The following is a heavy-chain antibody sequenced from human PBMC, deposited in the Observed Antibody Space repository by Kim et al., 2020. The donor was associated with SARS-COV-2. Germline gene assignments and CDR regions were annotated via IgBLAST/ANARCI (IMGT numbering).Heavy chain of an antibody. CDR2: IDPSDSYT. J-gene: IGHJ4*02. CDR3: ARHVGDYGDKDY. Sequence: SLQISCPGSGYSFTSYWIRWVRQMPGTGLAWMGRIDPSDSYTNSSPSFQGHVPISADKSISPAYLQWSSLPASDTAMYYCARHVGDYGDKDYWSQGPRVTVSS. V-gene: IGHV5-10-1*01. D-gene: IGHD4-17*01. CDR1: GYSFTSYW.